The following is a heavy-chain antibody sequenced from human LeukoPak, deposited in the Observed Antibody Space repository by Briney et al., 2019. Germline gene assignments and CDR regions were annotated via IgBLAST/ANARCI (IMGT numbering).Heavy chain of an antibody. J-gene: IGHJ3*02. CDR2: IYYSGST. CDR3: ARDLTGDDAFDI. Sequence: PSETLSLTCTVSGGPISSGGYYWSWIRQHPVKGLEWIGYIYYSGSTYYNPSLKSRVTISVDTSKNQFSLKLSSVTAADTAVYYCARDLTGDDAFDIWGQGTMVTVSS. CDR1: GGPISSGGYY. D-gene: IGHD7-27*01. V-gene: IGHV4-31*03.